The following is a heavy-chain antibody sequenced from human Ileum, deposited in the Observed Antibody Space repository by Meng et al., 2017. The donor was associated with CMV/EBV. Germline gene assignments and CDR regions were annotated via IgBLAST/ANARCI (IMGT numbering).Heavy chain of an antibody. CDR3: ARRRDGFNFFDY. CDR1: GYYFISYY. Sequence: CKASGYYFISYYLHWVRQAPGQGLEWMETINPSDGTTTYAQNFQGRVTMTRDTSTSTVYMDLSSLRSEDTAVYYCARRRDGFNFFDYWGQGTLVTVSS. J-gene: IGHJ4*02. V-gene: IGHV1-46*01. D-gene: IGHD5-24*01. CDR2: INPSDGTT.